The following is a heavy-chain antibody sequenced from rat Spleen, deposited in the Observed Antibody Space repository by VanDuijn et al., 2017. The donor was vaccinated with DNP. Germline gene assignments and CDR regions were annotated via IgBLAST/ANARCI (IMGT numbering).Heavy chain of an antibody. J-gene: IGHJ2*01. CDR3: AKAGGYSPWYFDY. Sequence: EVQLVESGGGLVQPGRSLKLSCAASGFTFSNYGMAWVRQAPTKGLEWVACMSPTTRSSYYRDSVRGRFTVSRDDATSTLYLQMDSLRSEETATYYCAKAGGYSPWYFDYWGQGVKVTVSS. CDR2: MSPTTRSS. D-gene: IGHD1-11*01. V-gene: IGHV5-27*01. CDR1: GFTFSNYG.